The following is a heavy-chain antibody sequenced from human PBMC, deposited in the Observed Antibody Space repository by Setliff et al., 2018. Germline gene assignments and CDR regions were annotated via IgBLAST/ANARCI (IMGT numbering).Heavy chain of an antibody. CDR3: VRDGSRWLQFLGSFDQ. CDR2: IRSGGSSL. V-gene: IGHV3-11*01. Sequence: GGSLRLSCVPSGFTSSDYYMSWIRQAPGKGLEWVSHIRSGGSSLHYADSVRGRFSISRDNAKNSLFLQMNSLRTEDTAIYFCVRDGSRWLQFLGSFDQWGQGILVTVSS. CDR1: GFTSSDYY. J-gene: IGHJ4*02. D-gene: IGHD5-12*01.